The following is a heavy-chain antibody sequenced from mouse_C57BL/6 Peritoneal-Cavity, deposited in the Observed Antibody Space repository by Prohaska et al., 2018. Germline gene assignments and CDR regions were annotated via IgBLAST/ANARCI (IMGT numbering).Heavy chain of an antibody. V-gene: IGHV9-3*01. D-gene: IGHD1-1*01. J-gene: IGHJ2*01. CDR3: ARGFITTVVRFDY. Sequence: QIQLVQSGPELKRPGETAKISCKASGYTFTTYGMSWVKQAPGKGLKWMGWINTYSGVPTYADDFKGRFAFSLETSASTAYLQINNLKNEDTATYFCARGFITTVVRFDYWGQGTTLTVSS. CDR2: INTYSGVP. CDR1: GYTFTTYG.